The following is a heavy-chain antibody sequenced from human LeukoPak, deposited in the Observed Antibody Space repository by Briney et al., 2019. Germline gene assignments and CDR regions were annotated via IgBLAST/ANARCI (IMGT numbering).Heavy chain of an antibody. V-gene: IGHV3-30*03. Sequence: GGSLRLSCAASGFTFSSYGMHWVRQAPGKGLEWVAVISYDGSNKYYADSVKGRFTISRGNSKNTLYLQMNSLRAEDTAVYYCARDRSKAPSLYYYDSSGYPHYWGQGTLVTVSS. J-gene: IGHJ4*02. D-gene: IGHD3-22*01. CDR3: ARDRSKAPSLYYYDSSGYPHY. CDR1: GFTFSSYG. CDR2: ISYDGSNK.